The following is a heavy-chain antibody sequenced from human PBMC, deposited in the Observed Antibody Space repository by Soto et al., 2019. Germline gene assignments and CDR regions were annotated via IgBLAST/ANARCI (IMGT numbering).Heavy chain of an antibody. CDR3: AKDPLGSPGSGLQWFDP. J-gene: IGHJ5*02. V-gene: IGHV3-23*01. CDR1: GFTFSSYA. Sequence: PGGSLRLSCAASGFTFSSYAMSWVRQAPGKGLEWVSAISGSGGSTYYADSVKGRFTISRDNSKNTLYLQMNSLRAEDTAVYYCAKDPLGSPGSGLQWFDPWGQGTLGTVS. CDR2: ISGSGGST. D-gene: IGHD3-16*01.